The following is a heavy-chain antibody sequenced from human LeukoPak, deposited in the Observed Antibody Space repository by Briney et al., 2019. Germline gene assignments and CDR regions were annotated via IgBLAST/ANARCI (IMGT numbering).Heavy chain of an antibody. V-gene: IGHV4-59*12. CDR3: ARGPTKHYFDY. CDR1: GGSISSFY. Sequence: PSETLSLTCTVSGGSISSFYWSWIRQPPGKGLEWIGYIYYSGTTNYNPSLKSRVIISVDRSKNQFSLNLNSVTAADTAVYSCARGPTKHYFDYWGQGTLVTVSS. J-gene: IGHJ4*02. CDR2: IYYSGTT. D-gene: IGHD1-14*01.